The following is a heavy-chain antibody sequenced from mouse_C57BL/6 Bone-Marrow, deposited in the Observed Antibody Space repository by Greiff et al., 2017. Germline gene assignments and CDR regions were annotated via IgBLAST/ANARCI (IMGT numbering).Heavy chain of an antibody. D-gene: IGHD1-1*01. CDR3: AREGTVVPHYYAMDY. CDR1: GYTFTSYW. V-gene: IGHV1-55*01. J-gene: IGHJ4*01. Sequence: QVHVKQPGAELVKPGASVKMSCKASGYTFTSYWITWVKQRPGQGLEWIGDIYPGSGSTNYNEKFKSKATLTVDTSSSTAYMQLSSLTSEDSAVYYCAREGTVVPHYYAMDYWGQGTSVTVSS. CDR2: IYPGSGST.